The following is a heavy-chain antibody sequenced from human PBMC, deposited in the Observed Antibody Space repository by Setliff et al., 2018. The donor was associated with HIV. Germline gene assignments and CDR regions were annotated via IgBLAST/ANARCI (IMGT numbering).Heavy chain of an antibody. CDR3: ARGVLITKRVTQTGGYYYYTDV. V-gene: IGHV4-38-2*01. CDR2: IYQSGNA. CDR1: GHSISSGYF. D-gene: IGHD2-21*02. J-gene: IGHJ6*03. Sequence: PSETLSLTCAVSGHSISSGYFCGWIRQTPGKGLEWIGNIYQSGNAYYNPSLKCRVTISVDTSRNRFSLKLTSVTAADTAVYYCARGVLITKRVTQTGGYYYYTDVWGKGTTVTVSS.